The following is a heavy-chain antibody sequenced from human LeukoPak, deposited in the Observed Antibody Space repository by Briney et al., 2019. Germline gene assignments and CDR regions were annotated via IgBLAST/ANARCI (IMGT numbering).Heavy chain of an antibody. CDR1: GGSFSGYY. CDR2: INHSGST. D-gene: IGHD2-2*02. CDR3: ARGYIVVVPAAIPVLDY. J-gene: IGHJ4*02. V-gene: IGHV4-34*01. Sequence: PSETLSLTCAVYGGSFSGYYWSWIRQPPGKGLEWIGEINHSGSTNYNPSLKSRVTISVDTSKNQFSLKLSSVTAADTAVYYCARGYIVVVPAAIPVLDYWGQGTLVTVSS.